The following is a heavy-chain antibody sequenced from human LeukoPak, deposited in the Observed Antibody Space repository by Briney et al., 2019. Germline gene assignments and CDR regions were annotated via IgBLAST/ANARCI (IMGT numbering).Heavy chain of an antibody. CDR3: ARDQGRWLVRTFDY. Sequence: PSETLPLTCTVSDGSISSSSYYWGWIRQPPGKGLEWIGNIYYSGSTYYNPSHKSRVTISVDTSKNQFSLKLSSVTAADTAVYYCARDQGRWLVRTFDYWGQGTLVTVSS. CDR2: IYYSGST. CDR1: DGSISSSSYY. D-gene: IGHD6-19*01. V-gene: IGHV4-39*07. J-gene: IGHJ4*02.